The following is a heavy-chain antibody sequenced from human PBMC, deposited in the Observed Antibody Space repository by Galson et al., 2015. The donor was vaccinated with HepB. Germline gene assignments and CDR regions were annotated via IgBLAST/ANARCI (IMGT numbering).Heavy chain of an antibody. D-gene: IGHD6-6*01. V-gene: IGHV3-21*01. CDR2: ISSSSSYI. CDR1: GFTFSSYS. CDR3: ARDGGAIAARSLGYFDL. J-gene: IGHJ2*01. Sequence: SLRLSCAASGFTFSSYSMNWVRQAPGKGLEWVSSISSSSSYIYYAGSVKGRFTISRDNAKNSLYLQMNSLRAEDTAVYYCARDGGAIAARSLGYFDLWGRGTLVTVSS.